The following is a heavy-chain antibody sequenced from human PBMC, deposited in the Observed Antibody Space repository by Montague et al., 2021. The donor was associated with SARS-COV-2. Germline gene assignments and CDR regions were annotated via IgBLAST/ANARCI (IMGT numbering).Heavy chain of an antibody. CDR3: ARGTTNPYDTRGVWFDP. CDR1: GFSLSTSGMC. J-gene: IGHJ5*02. V-gene: IGHV4-61*08. CDR2: VYYSGNT. Sequence: LVKPTQTLTLTCTFSGFSLSTSGMCVSWIRQPPGKGLEWIGYVYYSGNTDYTPSLRSRVTMSVDTFKNQFFLTLKSVTAADTAIYYCARGTTNPYDTRGVWFDPWGQGTLVTVSS. D-gene: IGHD3-22*01.